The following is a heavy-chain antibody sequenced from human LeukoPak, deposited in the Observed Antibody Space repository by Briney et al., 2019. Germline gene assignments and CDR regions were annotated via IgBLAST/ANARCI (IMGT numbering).Heavy chain of an antibody. CDR3: ARETTVTSWGAFDI. V-gene: IGHV3-48*03. CDR2: ISSSGNTI. Sequence: GGSLRLSCAASGFTFSSYELNWVRQAPGKGLEWVSYISSSGNTIFYADSVKGRFTISRDTAKNSLYPQMNSLRAEDTGVYYCARETTVTSWGAFDIWGQGTMVTVSS. D-gene: IGHD4-17*01. J-gene: IGHJ3*02. CDR1: GFTFSSYE.